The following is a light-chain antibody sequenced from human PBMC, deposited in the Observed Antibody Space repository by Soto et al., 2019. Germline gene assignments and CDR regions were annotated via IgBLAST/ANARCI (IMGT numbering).Light chain of an antibody. J-gene: IGKJ1*01. CDR3: QQYGTSHPWA. CDR2: GAG. Sequence: EIVLTQYPGTLSLSPGERATLXXRPGHSXSSXSLSWYHQNLGRAPGAIIRGAGRRASGSTDMLTGGGSGTDFILTVGRLEPDYFAVYNCQQYGTSHPWAFGKGTKVDIK. V-gene: IGKV3-20*01. CDR1: HSXSSXS.